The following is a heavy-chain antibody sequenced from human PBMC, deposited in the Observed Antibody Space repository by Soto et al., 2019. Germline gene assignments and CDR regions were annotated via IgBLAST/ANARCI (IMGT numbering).Heavy chain of an antibody. CDR3: AGEKGVDYYDSSGLFDY. V-gene: IGHV4-4*07. Sequence: PSETLSLTCTVSGGSISSYYWSWIRQPAGRGLEWIGRIYTSGSTNYNPSLKSRVTMSVDTSKNQFSLKLSSVTAADTAVYYCAGEKGVDYYDSSGLFDYWGQGTPVTVSS. D-gene: IGHD3-22*01. CDR2: IYTSGST. J-gene: IGHJ4*02. CDR1: GGSISSYY.